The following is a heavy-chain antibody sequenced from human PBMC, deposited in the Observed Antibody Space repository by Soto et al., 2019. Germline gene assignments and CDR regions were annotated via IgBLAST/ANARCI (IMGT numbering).Heavy chain of an antibody. Sequence: EVQLVESGGGLVKPGGSLRLSCAASGFTFSSYSMNWVRQAPGKGLEWVSSISSSSSYIYYADSVKGRFTISRDNAKKSLYLQMNSLRAEDTAVYYCAGRGYSYGSIDYWGQGTLVTVSS. CDR2: ISSSSSYI. J-gene: IGHJ4*02. D-gene: IGHD5-18*01. CDR1: GFTFSSYS. CDR3: AGRGYSYGSIDY. V-gene: IGHV3-21*01.